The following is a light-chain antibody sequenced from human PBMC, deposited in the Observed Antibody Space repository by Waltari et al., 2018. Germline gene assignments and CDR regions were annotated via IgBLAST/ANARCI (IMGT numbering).Light chain of an antibody. CDR2: KDT. V-gene: IGLV3-25*03. CDR3: QSADTDFANHVL. J-gene: IGLJ2*01. CDR1: ALPKLY. Sequence: SYDLTQPPSVSVSPGPTARNPCSGNALPKLYSYWYQQKPGQAPLLLIYKDTQRASGIPERFSGSTSGTTVTLTISGVQAEDAADYYCQSADTDFANHVLFGGGTQLTVL.